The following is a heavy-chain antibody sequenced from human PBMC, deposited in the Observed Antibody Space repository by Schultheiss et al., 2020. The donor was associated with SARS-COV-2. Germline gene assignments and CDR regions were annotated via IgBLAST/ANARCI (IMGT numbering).Heavy chain of an antibody. CDR3: ARQTGATPKFDF. CDR2: IYYSGST. Sequence: SETLSLTCTVSGGSISSSSYYWGWIRQPPGKGLEWIGSIYYSGSTYYNPSLKSRVTISVDTSKTQFSLKVRSVTAADTAVYYCARQTGATPKFDFWGQGTLVTVAS. CDR1: GGSISSSSYY. D-gene: IGHD1-1*01. J-gene: IGHJ4*02. V-gene: IGHV4-39*01.